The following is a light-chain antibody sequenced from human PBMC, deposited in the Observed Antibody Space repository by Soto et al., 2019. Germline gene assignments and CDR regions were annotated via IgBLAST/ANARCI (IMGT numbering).Light chain of an antibody. Sequence: DIVMTQSPDSLAVSLGERATINCKSSQSVLYSSNNKNYLAWYQQKPGQPPKLLIYWASTRESGVPDRFSGRGSGTDLTLTISSLQAEDVAVYYCQQYYSTLLTFGGGTKVEIK. CDR2: WAS. CDR3: QQYYSTLLT. J-gene: IGKJ4*02. CDR1: QSVLYSSNNKNY. V-gene: IGKV4-1*01.